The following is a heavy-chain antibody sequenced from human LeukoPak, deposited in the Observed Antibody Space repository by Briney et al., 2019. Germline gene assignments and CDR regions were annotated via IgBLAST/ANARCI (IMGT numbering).Heavy chain of an antibody. J-gene: IGHJ3*02. CDR1: GYTFTSYA. D-gene: IGHD2-21*02. Sequence: GASVKVSCKASGYTFTSYAISWVRQAPGQGLEWMGGIIPIFGTANYAQKFQGRVTITTDESTSTAYMELSSLRSEDTAVYYCARDLTAIDAFDIWGQGTMVTVSS. CDR3: ARDLTAIDAFDI. CDR2: IIPIFGTA. V-gene: IGHV1-69*05.